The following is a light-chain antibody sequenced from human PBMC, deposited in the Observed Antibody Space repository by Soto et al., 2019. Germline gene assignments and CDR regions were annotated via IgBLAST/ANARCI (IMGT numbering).Light chain of an antibody. J-gene: IGLJ3*02. CDR1: SSNIGSNT. V-gene: IGLV1-44*01. CDR3: QSYDSSLSGSV. Sequence: QAVVTQPPSASGTPGQRVTISCSGSSSNIGSNTVNWYQQLPGTAPKLLIRANTHRPSGVPDRFSASKSGTSASLAITGLQADDEADYYCQSYDSSLSGSVFGGGTKLTVL. CDR2: ANT.